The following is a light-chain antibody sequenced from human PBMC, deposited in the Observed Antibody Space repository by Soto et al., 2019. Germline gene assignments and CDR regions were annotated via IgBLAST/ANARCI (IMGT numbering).Light chain of an antibody. Sequence: EIGMTQSPATLSVSPGERATLSCRASQSVSGKLAWYQQKPGQAPRLLIYGASTRATGIPARFSGSGSGTEFTLTISSLQSEDFAVYYCHQYNNWPLWTFGQGTKVGIK. CDR1: QSVSGK. J-gene: IGKJ1*01. CDR3: HQYNNWPLWT. CDR2: GAS. V-gene: IGKV3-15*01.